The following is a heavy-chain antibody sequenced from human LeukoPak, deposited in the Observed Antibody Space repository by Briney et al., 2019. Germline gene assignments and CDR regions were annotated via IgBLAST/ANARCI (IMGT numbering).Heavy chain of an antibody. CDR2: ISWNSGSI. CDR1: GFTFDDYA. CDR3: AKATMRGNAFDI. D-gene: IGHD6-13*01. Sequence: GRSLRLSCAASGFTFDDYAMHWVRQAPGKGLEWVSGISWNSGSIGCADSVKGRFTISRDNAKNSLYLQMNSLRAEDMALYYCAKATMRGNAFDIWGQGTMVTVSS. V-gene: IGHV3-9*03. J-gene: IGHJ3*02.